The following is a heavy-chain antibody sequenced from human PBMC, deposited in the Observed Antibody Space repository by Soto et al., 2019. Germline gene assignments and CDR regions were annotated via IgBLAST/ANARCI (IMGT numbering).Heavy chain of an antibody. J-gene: IGHJ6*03. CDR1: GYTFTSYA. Sequence: ASVKVSCTASGYTFTSYAMHWVRQAPGQRLEWMGWINAGNGNTKYSQKFQGRVTITRDTSASTAYMELSSLRSEDTAVYYCARPSIAARLNYYYYYMDVWGIGTTVTVSS. D-gene: IGHD6-6*01. CDR2: INAGNGNT. V-gene: IGHV1-3*01. CDR3: ARPSIAARLNYYYYYMDV.